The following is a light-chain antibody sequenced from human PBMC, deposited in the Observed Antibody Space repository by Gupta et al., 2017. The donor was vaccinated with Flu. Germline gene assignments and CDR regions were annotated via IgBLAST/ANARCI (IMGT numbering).Light chain of an antibody. V-gene: IGKV1-5*03. CDR1: QSLSGY. CDR2: KTS. CDR3: LQYNTYSHWT. Sequence: ITCRASQSLSGYLAWYQQKPGKAPRLLIYKTSTLETGVPSRFSGSGSEAEFTLTINSLQPDDFATYYCLQYNTYSHWTFGQGTKVEVK. J-gene: IGKJ1*01.